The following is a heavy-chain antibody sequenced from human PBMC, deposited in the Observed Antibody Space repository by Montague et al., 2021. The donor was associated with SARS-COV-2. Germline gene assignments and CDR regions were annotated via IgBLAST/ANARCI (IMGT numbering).Heavy chain of an antibody. J-gene: IGHJ6*02. Sequence: SLRLSCAASGFTVSSNYMSWVRQAPGKGLEWVSVIYSGGSTYYADSVKGRFTISRDNSKNTLYLQMNSLRAEDTAVYYCARDRRIEGALYYYYGMDVWGQGTTVTVSS. CDR1: GFTVSSNY. D-gene: IGHD1-26*01. V-gene: IGHV3-53*01. CDR3: ARDRRIEGALYYYYGMDV. CDR2: IYSGGST.